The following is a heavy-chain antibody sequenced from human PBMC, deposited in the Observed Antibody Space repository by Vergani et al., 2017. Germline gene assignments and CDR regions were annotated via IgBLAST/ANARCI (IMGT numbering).Heavy chain of an antibody. Sequence: QVQLVQSGAEVKKPGSSVKVSCKASGGTFSSYAISWVRQAPGQGLEWMGRIIPIFGTANYAQNFQGRVTITADESTSTAYMELSSLRSEDTAVYYCARGSYYGSGSCPLRSDAFDIWGQGTMVTVSS. CDR1: GGTFSSYA. CDR2: IIPIFGTA. J-gene: IGHJ3*02. CDR3: ARGSYYGSGSCPLRSDAFDI. D-gene: IGHD3-10*01. V-gene: IGHV1-69*18.